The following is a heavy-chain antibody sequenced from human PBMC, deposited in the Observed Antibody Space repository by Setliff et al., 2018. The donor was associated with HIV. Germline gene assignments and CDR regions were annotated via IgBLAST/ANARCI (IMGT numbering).Heavy chain of an antibody. D-gene: IGHD7-27*01. CDR3: ARELPGPPGALDI. V-gene: IGHV3-74*01. CDR2: GSST. Sequence: SSYYWGWIRQPPGKGLEWIGSSTTYADSVKGRFTIYRDNAKNTLYLQMNSLRAEDTAVYFCARELPGPPGALDIWGHGTMVTVSS. J-gene: IGHJ3*02. CDR1: SSYY.